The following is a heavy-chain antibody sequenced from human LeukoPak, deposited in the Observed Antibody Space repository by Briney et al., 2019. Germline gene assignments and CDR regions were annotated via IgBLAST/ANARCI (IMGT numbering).Heavy chain of an antibody. V-gene: IGHV4-31*03. Sequence: SETLSLTCTVSGGSISSGGYYWSWIRQHPGKGLEWIGYIYYSGSTYYNPSLKSRVTTSVDTSKNQFSLKLSSVTAADTAVYYCARDLYSGYDFYQFDPWGQGTLVTVSS. J-gene: IGHJ5*02. CDR2: IYYSGST. CDR1: GGSISSGGYY. CDR3: ARDLYSGYDFYQFDP. D-gene: IGHD5-12*01.